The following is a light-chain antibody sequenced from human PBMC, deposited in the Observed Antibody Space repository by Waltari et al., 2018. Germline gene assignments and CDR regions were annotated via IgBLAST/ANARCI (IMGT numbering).Light chain of an antibody. CDR2: EVN. V-gene: IGLV2-14*02. Sequence: QSALTQPASVSGSPGQSITISCSGTSSDIGSYDLVSWYQQHPGKPPKLTIFEVNYRPSVVSVRSSGYKSGNAASLSIAWLQADDEADYYCSSYTTSTTVVFGGGTKLTVL. CDR3: SSYTTSTTVV. CDR1: SSDIGSYDL. J-gene: IGLJ2*01.